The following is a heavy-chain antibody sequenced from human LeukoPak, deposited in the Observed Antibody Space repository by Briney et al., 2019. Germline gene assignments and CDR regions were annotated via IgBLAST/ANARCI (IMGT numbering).Heavy chain of an antibody. CDR1: GFTFSNYA. D-gene: IGHD3-3*01. J-gene: IGHJ4*02. CDR2: IKQDGSEK. Sequence: PGASLRLSCAASGFTFSNYAMSWVRQAPGKGLEWVANIKQDGSEKYYVDSVKGRFTISRDNAKNSLDLQMNSLRAEDTAVYYCARRGVWSGYFDYWGQGTLVTVSS. V-gene: IGHV3-7*01. CDR3: ARRGVWSGYFDY.